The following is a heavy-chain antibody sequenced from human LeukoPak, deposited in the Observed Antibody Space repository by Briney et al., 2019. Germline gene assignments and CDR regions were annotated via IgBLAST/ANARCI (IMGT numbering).Heavy chain of an antibody. D-gene: IGHD2-2*01. CDR1: GYTFTGYY. J-gene: IGHJ4*02. CDR3: ARLADCSSSSCRSFDY. Sequence: ASVKVSCKASGYTFTGYYLHWVRQAPQEGLEWMGWINPNSGFTNYAQKFQGRVTMTRDTSISTAYMELSRLRSDDTAVYYCARLADCSSSSCRSFDYWGQGTLVTVSS. V-gene: IGHV1-2*02. CDR2: INPNSGFT.